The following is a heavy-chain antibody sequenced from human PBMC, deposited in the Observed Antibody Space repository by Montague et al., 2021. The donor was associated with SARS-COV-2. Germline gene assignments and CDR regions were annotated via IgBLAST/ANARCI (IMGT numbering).Heavy chain of an antibody. CDR1: GDSIRNATYY. D-gene: IGHD1-1*01. Sequence: SETLSLTCDVSGDSIRNATYYWAWIRQPPGRGLEWIGNKYYSGSTMYNPSLKSRVTMSVDTSKNQFSLHLNLVTAADMAVYDCARRLTGLEPPFDPWGQGTLVIVSS. J-gene: IGHJ5*02. CDR3: ARRLTGLEPPFDP. CDR2: KYYSGST. V-gene: IGHV4-39*01.